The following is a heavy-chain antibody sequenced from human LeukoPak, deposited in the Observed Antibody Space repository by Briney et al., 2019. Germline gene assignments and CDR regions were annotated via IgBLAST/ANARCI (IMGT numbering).Heavy chain of an antibody. V-gene: IGHV3-48*01. CDR3: AREPPPDTATYIYYYYYYMDV. D-gene: IGHD5-18*01. CDR2: ISSGSSTT. Sequence: AGGSLRLSCAASGFTFSNYNMDWVRQAPGKGLEWVSYISSGSSTTYYADSVKGRFTISRDNAKNSLYLQINSLRAEDTAVYYCAREPPPDTATYIYYYYYYMDVWGKGTTVTVSS. CDR1: GFTFSNYN. J-gene: IGHJ6*03.